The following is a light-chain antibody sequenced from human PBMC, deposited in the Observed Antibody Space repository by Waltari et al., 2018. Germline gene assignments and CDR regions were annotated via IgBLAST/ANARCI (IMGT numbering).Light chain of an antibody. J-gene: IGKJ1*01. CDR1: HRISSY. CDR2: AAS. Sequence: DIQMTQSPSSLSASVGDRVTITCRASHRISSYLNWYQQKPGKAPKLLIYAASSLESGVPSRFSGSGFGTDFTLTINGLQAEDYAAYYCQQTYNNFRSFGQGTKVDVK. CDR3: QQTYNNFRS. V-gene: IGKV1-39*01.